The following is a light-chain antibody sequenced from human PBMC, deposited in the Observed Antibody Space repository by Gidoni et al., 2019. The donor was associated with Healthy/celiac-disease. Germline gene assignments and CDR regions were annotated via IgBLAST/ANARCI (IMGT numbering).Light chain of an antibody. CDR1: QSISSY. CDR2: AAS. CDR3: QQSYSTPGT. V-gene: IGKV1-39*01. Sequence: DIQMTQSPSSLSASVGDRVTITCRASQSISSYLNWYQQKPGKAHKLLIYAASSLQIGVPSRFSGSGSGTDFTLTISSLQPEDFATYYCQQSYSTPGTFGQGTKLEIK. J-gene: IGKJ2*01.